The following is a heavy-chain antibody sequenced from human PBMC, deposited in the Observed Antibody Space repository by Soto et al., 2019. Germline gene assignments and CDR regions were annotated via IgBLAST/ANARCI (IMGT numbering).Heavy chain of an antibody. V-gene: IGHV1-18*01. CDR2: ISADNGDT. D-gene: IGHD2-21*01. CDR3: AKVHCGGDCYTDS. J-gene: IGHJ4*02. CDR1: GYTFTSYG. Sequence: QVQLVQSGAEVKKPGASVKVSCKTSGYTFTSYGISWVRQAPGQGLEWMGWISADNGDTNYAQNLQGRVTMTTDPSTSTVYMELRRLRSDDTAVYYCAKVHCGGDCYTDSWGQGTLVTVSS.